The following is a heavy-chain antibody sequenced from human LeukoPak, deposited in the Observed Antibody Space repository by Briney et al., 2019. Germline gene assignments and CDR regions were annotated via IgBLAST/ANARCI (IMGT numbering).Heavy chain of an antibody. CDR3: ARDQGCTSTNCYSLFFHH. Sequence: PGGSLRLSCAASGFTFSTYGMHWVRQAPGKGLEWVALIWYDGSNKYYADSVKGRFTISRDNSKNMLYLQMNSLRAEDTAVYYCARDQGCTSTNCYSLFFHHWGQGTLVTVSS. V-gene: IGHV3-33*01. D-gene: IGHD2-2*01. J-gene: IGHJ4*02. CDR1: GFTFSTYG. CDR2: IWYDGSNK.